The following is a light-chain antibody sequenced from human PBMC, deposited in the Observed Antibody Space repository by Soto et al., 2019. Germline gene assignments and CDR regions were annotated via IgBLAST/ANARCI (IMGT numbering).Light chain of an antibody. CDR1: QNLLESNGFNY. J-gene: IGKJ1*01. CDR3: MQVLQTPPT. CDR2: LGS. Sequence: DIVITQSPLSLPVTPGEPASISCKSSQNLLESNGFNYLDWYLQKPGQSPQLLIYLGSLRAYGVPDRFSGSGSGTDFTLQISRVEAEDVGLYYCMQVLQTPPTFGQGTKVEIK. V-gene: IGKV2-28*01.